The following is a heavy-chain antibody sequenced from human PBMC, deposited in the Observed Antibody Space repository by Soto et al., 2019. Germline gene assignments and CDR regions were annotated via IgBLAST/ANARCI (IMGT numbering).Heavy chain of an antibody. V-gene: IGHV3-23*01. CDR2: ISYTGDST. CDR3: AKDRLGGGSAAAFDL. J-gene: IGHJ3*01. CDR1: GFTFGRYA. Sequence: EMQLLESGGGLVQPGESLRLSCAASGFTFGRYAMNWVRQAPGKGLEWVSSISYTGDSTYYADSVKGRVTIFRDNSKNTLYLQMNSLRAEDTAVYYCAKDRLGGGSAAAFDLWGPGTMVTVSS. D-gene: IGHD2-15*01.